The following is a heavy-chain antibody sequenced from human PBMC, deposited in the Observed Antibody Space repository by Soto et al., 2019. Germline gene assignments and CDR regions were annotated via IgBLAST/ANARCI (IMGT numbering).Heavy chain of an antibody. V-gene: IGHV3-30*18. CDR2: ISYDGSNK. CDR1: GFTFSSYG. Sequence: PGGSLRLSCAASGFTFSSYGMHWVRQAPGKGLEWVAVISYDGSNKYYADSVKGRFTISRDNSKNTLYLQMNSLRAEDTAVYYCAKDYDFWSGYPKGVDVWGQGTTVTVSS. CDR3: AKDYDFWSGYPKGVDV. D-gene: IGHD3-3*01. J-gene: IGHJ6*02.